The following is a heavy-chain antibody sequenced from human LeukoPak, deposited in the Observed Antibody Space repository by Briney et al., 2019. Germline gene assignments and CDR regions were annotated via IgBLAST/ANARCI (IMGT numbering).Heavy chain of an antibody. V-gene: IGHV4-59*08. CDR3: ARHYSSVGATTVGWFDP. D-gene: IGHD1-26*01. Sequence: SETLSLTCTVSGGSISSYYWSWIRQPPGKGLEWIGYIYYSGSTNYNPSLKSRVTISVVTSKNQFSLKLSSVTAADTAVYYCARHYSSVGATTVGWFDPWGQGTLVTVSS. CDR2: IYYSGST. CDR1: GGSISSYY. J-gene: IGHJ5*02.